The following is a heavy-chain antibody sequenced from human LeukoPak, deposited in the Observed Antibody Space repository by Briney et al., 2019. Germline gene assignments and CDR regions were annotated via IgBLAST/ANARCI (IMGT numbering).Heavy chain of an antibody. CDR2: INTDSGAT. CDR3: AREGSRDGGAAPDTNWFDP. V-gene: IGHV1-2*02. Sequence: ASVKVSCKTSGYKFTSFYIHWVRQTPGRGLEWLAWINTDSGATYFAQDFQGRISLTRDSSIDTVYLELGGLTSEDSAIYYCAREGSRDGGAAPDTNWFDPWGQGTLVTVYS. J-gene: IGHJ5*02. D-gene: IGHD5-24*01. CDR1: GYKFTSFY.